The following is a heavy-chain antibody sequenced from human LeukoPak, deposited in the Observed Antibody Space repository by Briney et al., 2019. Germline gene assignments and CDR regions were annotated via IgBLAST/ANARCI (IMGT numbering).Heavy chain of an antibody. J-gene: IGHJ4*02. CDR2: IYTSGST. CDR3: TSGYCSGGSCYSALDY. V-gene: IGHV4-61*02. Sequence: SQTLSLTCTVSGGSISSGSYYWSWIRQPAGKGLEWIGRIYTSGSTNYNPSLKSRVTISVDTSKNQFSLKLSSVTAADTAVYYCTSGYCSGGSCYSALDYWGQGTLVTVSS. CDR1: GGSISSGSYY. D-gene: IGHD2-15*01.